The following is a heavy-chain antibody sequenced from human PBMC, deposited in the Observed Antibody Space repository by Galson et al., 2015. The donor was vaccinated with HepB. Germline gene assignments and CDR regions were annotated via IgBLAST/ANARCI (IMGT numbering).Heavy chain of an antibody. CDR3: AGEVIGVRQRAFGI. CDR1: GFTFSSYA. J-gene: IGHJ3*02. V-gene: IGHV3-30*04. D-gene: IGHD3-10*01. CDR2: ISYDGSNK. Sequence: SLRLSCAASGFTFSSYAMHWVRQAPGKGLEWVAVISYDGSNKYYADSVKGRFTISRDNSKNTLYLQMNSLRAEDTAVYYCAGEVIGVRQRAFGIWGQGTMVTVSS.